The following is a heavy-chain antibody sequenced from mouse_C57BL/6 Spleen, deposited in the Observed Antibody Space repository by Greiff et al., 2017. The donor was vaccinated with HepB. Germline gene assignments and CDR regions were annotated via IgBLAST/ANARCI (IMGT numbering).Heavy chain of an antibody. V-gene: IGHV7-3*01. CDR1: GFTFTDYY. CDR2: IRNKANGYTT. D-gene: IGHD1-2*01. Sequence: DVMLVESGGGLVQPGGSLSLSCAASGFTFTDYYMSWVRQPPGKALEWLGFIRNKANGYTTEYSASVKGRFTISRDNSQSILYLQMNALRAEDSATYYCARYPHYYGYFDVWGTGTTVTVSS. CDR3: ARYPHYYGYFDV. J-gene: IGHJ1*03.